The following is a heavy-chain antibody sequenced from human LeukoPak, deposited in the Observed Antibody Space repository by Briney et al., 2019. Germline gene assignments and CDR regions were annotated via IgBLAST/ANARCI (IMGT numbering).Heavy chain of an antibody. CDR2: INPNSGGT. Sequence: GASVKVSCRASGYTFTGYYMHWVRQAPGQGLEWMGWINPNSGGTNYAQKFQGRVTMTRGTSISTAYMELSRLRSDDTAVYYCARYWNYRIYAFDIWGQGTMVTVSS. D-gene: IGHD1-7*01. CDR3: ARYWNYRIYAFDI. J-gene: IGHJ3*02. CDR1: GYTFTGYY. V-gene: IGHV1-2*02.